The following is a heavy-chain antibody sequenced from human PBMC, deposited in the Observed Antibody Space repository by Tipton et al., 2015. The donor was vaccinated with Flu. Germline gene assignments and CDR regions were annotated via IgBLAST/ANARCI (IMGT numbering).Heavy chain of an antibody. CDR2: IYYSGSI. CDR1: GGSISSHY. CDR3: AREWGDAFDI. D-gene: IGHD3-16*01. V-gene: IGHV4-59*11. Sequence: LRLSCIVSGGSISSHYWSWIRQPPGKGLEWIGYIYYSGSISYNPSLKSRVTISVDTSKNQFSLKLSSVTAADTAVYYCAREWGDAFDIWGQGTMVTVSS. J-gene: IGHJ3*02.